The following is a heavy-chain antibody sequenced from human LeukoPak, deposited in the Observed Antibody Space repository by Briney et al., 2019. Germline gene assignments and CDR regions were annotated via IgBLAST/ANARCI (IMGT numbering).Heavy chain of an antibody. CDR1: GGSISSGGYY. CDR3: ARDRSSGWYVVDY. J-gene: IGHJ4*02. CDR2: VYSSGST. D-gene: IGHD6-19*01. Sequence: SQTLSLTCTVSGGSISSGGYYWSWIRQPAGKGLEWIGRVYSSGSTNYNPSLKSRVTMSIDTSKNQSSLKLTSVTAADTAVYYCARDRSSGWYVVDYWGQGTLVTVSS. V-gene: IGHV4-61*02.